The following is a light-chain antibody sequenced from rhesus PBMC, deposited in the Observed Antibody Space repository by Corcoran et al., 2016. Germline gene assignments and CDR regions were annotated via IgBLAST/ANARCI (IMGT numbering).Light chain of an antibody. Sequence: DIQMSQSPSSLSASVGDRVTITCRASQGISRSLNWYQQKQGKAPKLLIYYANTLASGVPSRFRGSGSGTDFTLTISSLQPEDFATYYCQQYDDLPYSFGQGTKGEIK. J-gene: IGKJ2*01. CDR3: QQYDDLPYS. CDR1: QGISRS. V-gene: IGKV1-32*04. CDR2: YAN.